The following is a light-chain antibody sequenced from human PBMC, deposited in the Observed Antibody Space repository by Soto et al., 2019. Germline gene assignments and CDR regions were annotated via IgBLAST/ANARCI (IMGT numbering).Light chain of an antibody. CDR1: QTVSSSY. CDR3: QQYGNSPRT. V-gene: IGKV3-20*01. Sequence: EIVLTQSPATLSLSPWERATLSCWASQTVSSSYLAWYQQRPGQAPRLLIYGASSRATGIPDRFSGSGSGTDFTLTISELQPEDFAVYYCQQYGNSPRTFGQGTKVDI. CDR2: GAS. J-gene: IGKJ1*01.